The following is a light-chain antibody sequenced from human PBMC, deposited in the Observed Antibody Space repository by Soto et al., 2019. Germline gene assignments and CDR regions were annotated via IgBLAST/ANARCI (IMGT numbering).Light chain of an antibody. CDR1: QSVSSRY. Sequence: EIELTQSPCTLSLSPGERATISCRASQSVSSRYFAWYQKKPGQPTRLLLSGASSRATGTPNRFSGSASRTDFPIIISRQAPEYFAVYYYQHYVSSPYTFGQGTKLEIK. V-gene: IGKV3-20*01. J-gene: IGKJ2*01. CDR3: QHYVSSPYT. CDR2: GAS.